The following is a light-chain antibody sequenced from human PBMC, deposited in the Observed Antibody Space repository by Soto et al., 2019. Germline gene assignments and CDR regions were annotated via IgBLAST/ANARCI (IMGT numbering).Light chain of an antibody. J-gene: IGLJ1*01. CDR2: NVY. V-gene: IGLV2-14*03. CDR1: SSDVGAYNF. Sequence: QSALTQPASVSGSPGQSITISCTGTSSDVGAYNFVSWHQQHPGKASKLMIYNVYDRPSGISYRFSGSKSGNTASLTISGLQGEDEADYYCSAYTVSRTYVFGTGTKV. CDR3: SAYTVSRTYV.